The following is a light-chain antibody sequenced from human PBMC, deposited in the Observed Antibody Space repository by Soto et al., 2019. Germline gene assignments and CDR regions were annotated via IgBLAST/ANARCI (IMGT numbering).Light chain of an antibody. CDR2: EVS. CDR1: SSDVGGYDF. Sequence: QSVLTQPASVSGSPGQSITISCTGTSSDVGGYDFVSWYQQHAGRAPKLLIYEVSRRPSGVSNRFSGSTSGNTASLTISGLQAQDEPDYYCSSYRGYYTRVFGTGTKVTVL. CDR3: SSYRGYYTRV. J-gene: IGLJ1*01. V-gene: IGLV2-14*01.